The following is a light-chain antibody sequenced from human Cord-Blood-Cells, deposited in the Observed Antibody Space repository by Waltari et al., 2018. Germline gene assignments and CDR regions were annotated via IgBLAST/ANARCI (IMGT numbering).Light chain of an antibody. CDR1: QSVLYSSNNKNY. J-gene: IGKJ4*01. CDR2: WAS. V-gene: IGKV4-1*01. Sequence: DIVMTQSPDSLAVSLGERATINCKYSQSVLYSSNNKNYLSWYQQKPGQPPKLLIYWASTRETGVPDRCSGSGSGTEVTLTISSLQAEDVAGYYCQQYYSTPLTFGRGTKLEIK. CDR3: QQYYSTPLT.